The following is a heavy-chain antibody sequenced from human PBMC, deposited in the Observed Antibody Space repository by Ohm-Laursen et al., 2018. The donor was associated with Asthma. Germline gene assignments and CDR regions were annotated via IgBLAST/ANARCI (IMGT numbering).Heavy chain of an antibody. V-gene: IGHV3-21*01. CDR1: GFTFSSYS. CDR2: ISSSSSYI. J-gene: IGHJ4*02. D-gene: IGHD3-22*01. Sequence: SLRLSCTASGFTFSSYSMNWVRQAPGKGLEWVSSISSSSSYIYYADSVKGRFTISRDNAKNSLYLQMNSLRAEDTAVYYCARGFDSSGYYYGYWGQGTLVTVSS. CDR3: ARGFDSSGYYYGY.